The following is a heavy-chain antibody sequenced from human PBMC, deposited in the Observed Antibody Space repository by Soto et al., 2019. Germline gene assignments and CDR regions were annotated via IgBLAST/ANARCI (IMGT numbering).Heavy chain of an antibody. Sequence: ASVKVSCKASGYTFTSYYMHWVRQALGQGLEWMGIINPSGGSTSYAQKFQGRVTMTRDTSTSTVYMELSSLRSEDTAVYYCARSRNPARYGMDVWGQGTTVTV. J-gene: IGHJ6*02. CDR1: GYTFTSYY. CDR2: INPSGGST. CDR3: ARSRNPARYGMDV. D-gene: IGHD1-1*01. V-gene: IGHV1-46*01.